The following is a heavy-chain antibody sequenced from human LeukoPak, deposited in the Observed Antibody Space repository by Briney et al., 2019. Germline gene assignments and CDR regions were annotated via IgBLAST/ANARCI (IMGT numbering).Heavy chain of an antibody. CDR3: ARDCIAAAGSFCGMDV. V-gene: IGHV1-46*01. D-gene: IGHD6-13*01. Sequence: ASVKVSCKASGYSVTSYYMHWVRQAPGQGLEWMGIINPSGGSTSYAQKFQGRVTMTRDTSTSTVYMELSSLRSEDTAVYYCARDCIAAAGSFCGMDVWGQGTTVTVSS. CDR1: GYSVTSYY. J-gene: IGHJ6*02. CDR2: INPSGGST.